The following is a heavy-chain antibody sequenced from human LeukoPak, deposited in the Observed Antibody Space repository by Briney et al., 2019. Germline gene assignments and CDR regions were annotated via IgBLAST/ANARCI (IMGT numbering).Heavy chain of an antibody. D-gene: IGHD5-12*01. Sequence: ASVKVSCKASGYTFTSYGISWVRQAPGQGLEWMGWISAYNGNTNYAQKLQGRVTMTTDTSTSTAYMELRSLRSDDTAVYYCARERSGYSGYEANYYMDVWGKGTTVTVSS. V-gene: IGHV1-18*01. CDR3: ARERSGYSGYEANYYMDV. J-gene: IGHJ6*03. CDR1: GYTFTSYG. CDR2: ISAYNGNT.